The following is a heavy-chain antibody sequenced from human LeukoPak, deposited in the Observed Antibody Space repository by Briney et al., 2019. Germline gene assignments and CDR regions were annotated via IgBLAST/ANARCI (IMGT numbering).Heavy chain of an antibody. Sequence: PGGSLRLSCAASGFTFSSYAMSWVRQAPGKGLEWVSAISGDGDNTYYADSVEGRFTISRDNSKNTLCLQMNSLRAEDTAVYYCAKERNWGFFDYWGQGTLVTVSS. V-gene: IGHV3-23*01. CDR2: ISGDGDNT. J-gene: IGHJ4*02. CDR1: GFTFSSYA. CDR3: AKERNWGFFDY. D-gene: IGHD7-27*01.